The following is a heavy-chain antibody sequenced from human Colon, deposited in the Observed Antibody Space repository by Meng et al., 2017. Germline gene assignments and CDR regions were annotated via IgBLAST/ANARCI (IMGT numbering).Heavy chain of an antibody. V-gene: IGHV4-4*02. CDR2: IYHSGIT. CDR3: ARNPVIPDARTFDF. D-gene: IGHD2-2*01. Sequence: QVQLQESGPGLVKPSGTLSLTSTVSGDSISSVNWWTWVRQSPGKGLEWIGEIYHSGITNYNPSLKSRVTMSLDKSKNTFSLNLSSVTAADTAFYYCARNPVIPDARTFDFWGQGALVTVSS. CDR1: GDSISSVNW. J-gene: IGHJ4*02.